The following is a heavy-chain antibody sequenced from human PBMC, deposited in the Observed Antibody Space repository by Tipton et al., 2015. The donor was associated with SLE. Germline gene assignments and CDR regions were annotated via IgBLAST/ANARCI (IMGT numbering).Heavy chain of an antibody. CDR3: ARDHRVNFDWILLDY. Sequence: TLSLTCTVSGGSIRNYFWHWIRQSPGKGLEWIGRIYTSGSTHYNPSLKSRVTISVDTSKNQFSLKLSSVTAADTAVYYCARDHRVNFDWILLDYWGQGALVSVSS. D-gene: IGHD3-9*01. CDR2: IYTSGST. V-gene: IGHV4-4*07. J-gene: IGHJ4*02. CDR1: GGSIRNYF.